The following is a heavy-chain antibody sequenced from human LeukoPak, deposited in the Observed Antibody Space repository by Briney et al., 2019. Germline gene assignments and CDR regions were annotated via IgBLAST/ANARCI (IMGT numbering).Heavy chain of an antibody. Sequence: GGCLRLSCAASGLTFSNNWMTWVRQAPGKGLEWLANINPDGSDKYYVDSMKGRFAISRDNAKNSLYLQIDGLRDDDTAVYYCARHSDWSYDYWGQGTLVIVSS. D-gene: IGHD1-7*01. V-gene: IGHV3-7*01. CDR1: GLTFSNNW. J-gene: IGHJ4*02. CDR3: ARHSDWSYDY. CDR2: INPDGSDK.